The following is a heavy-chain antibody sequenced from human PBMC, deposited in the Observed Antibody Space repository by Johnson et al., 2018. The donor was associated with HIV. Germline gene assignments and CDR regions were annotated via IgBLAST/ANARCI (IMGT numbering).Heavy chain of an antibody. CDR2: ISYDGSNK. V-gene: IGHV3-30*04. D-gene: IGHD3-3*01. CDR3: TTGGYVVVIFGVVDDAFDI. J-gene: IGHJ3*02. CDR1: GFTFSSYA. Sequence: QVQLVESGGGVVQPGRSLRLSCAASGFTFSSYAMHWVRQAPGKGLEWEAVISYDGSNKYYADSVKGRFTISRDNSKNTLYLQMNSLKTEDTAVYYCTTGGYVVVIFGVVDDAFDIWGQGTMVTVSS.